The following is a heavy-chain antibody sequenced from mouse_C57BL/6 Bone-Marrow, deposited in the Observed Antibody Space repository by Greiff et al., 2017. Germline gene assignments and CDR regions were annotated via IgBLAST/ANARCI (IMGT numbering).Heavy chain of an antibody. CDR1: GYTFTSYW. CDR3: ARPSNWDVDY. V-gene: IGHV1-55*01. Sequence: QVQLQQPGAELVKPGASVKMSCKASGYTFTSYWITWVKQRPGQGLEGIGDIYPGSGSPNYNEKFKSKATLTVDASSSTAYMQLSSLTSEDAAVYYCARPSNWDVDYWGQGTTLTVSS. CDR2: IYPGSGSP. D-gene: IGHD4-1*01. J-gene: IGHJ2*01.